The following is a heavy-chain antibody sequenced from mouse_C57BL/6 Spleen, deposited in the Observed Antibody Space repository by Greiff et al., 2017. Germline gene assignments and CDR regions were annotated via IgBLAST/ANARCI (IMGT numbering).Heavy chain of an antibody. CDR3: ARGYDGYLYFDY. CDR2: ISYSGST. CDR1: GYSITSGYD. V-gene: IGHV3-1*01. D-gene: IGHD2-3*01. Sequence: VQLQQSGPGMVKPSQSLSLTCTVTGYSITSGYDWHWIRHFPGNKLEWMGYISYSGSTNYNPSLKSRISITHDTSKNHFFLKLNSVTTEDTATYYCARGYDGYLYFDYWGQGTTLTVSS. J-gene: IGHJ2*01.